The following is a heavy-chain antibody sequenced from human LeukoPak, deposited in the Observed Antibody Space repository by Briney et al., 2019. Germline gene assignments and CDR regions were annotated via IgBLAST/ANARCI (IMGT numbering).Heavy chain of an antibody. V-gene: IGHV4-4*09. D-gene: IGHD3-3*01. CDR1: GGSISSYY. CDR3: ARGSAGYDLYYYYYMDV. Sequence: SETLSLTCTVSGGSISSYYWSWIRQPPGKGLEWIGYIYTSGSTNYNPSLKSRVTISVDTSKNQFSLKLSSVTAADTAVFYCARGSAGYDLYYYYYMDVWGKGTTVTVSS. CDR2: IYTSGST. J-gene: IGHJ6*03.